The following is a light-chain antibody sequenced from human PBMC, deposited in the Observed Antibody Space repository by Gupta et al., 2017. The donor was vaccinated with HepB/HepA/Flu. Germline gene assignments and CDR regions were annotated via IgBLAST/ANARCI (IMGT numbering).Light chain of an antibody. Sequence: DVVLTQSPLSLPVTPGEPASISCRSSQSLLHSNGYNFLNWYLQRPGQSPQLLIYLGSTRASGVPDRFSGSGSGTDFTLKISRVEAEDVGVYYCIQALQTPPTFGQGTKVEIK. V-gene: IGKV2-28*01. CDR1: QSLLHSNGYNF. CDR2: LGS. J-gene: IGKJ1*01. CDR3: IQALQTPPT.